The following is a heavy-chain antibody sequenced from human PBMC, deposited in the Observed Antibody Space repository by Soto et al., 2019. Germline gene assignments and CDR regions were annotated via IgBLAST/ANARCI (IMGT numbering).Heavy chain of an antibody. Sequence: EVQLVESGGGLVKPGGSLRLSCAASGFTFSSYSMNWVRQAPGKGLEWVSSISSSSSYIYYADSVKGLFTISRDNDKNSLYLQMNSLRAEDTAVYYCASLGAAAGFDYWGQGTLVTVSS. D-gene: IGHD6-13*01. CDR3: ASLGAAAGFDY. J-gene: IGHJ4*02. CDR2: ISSSSSYI. V-gene: IGHV3-21*01. CDR1: GFTFSSYS.